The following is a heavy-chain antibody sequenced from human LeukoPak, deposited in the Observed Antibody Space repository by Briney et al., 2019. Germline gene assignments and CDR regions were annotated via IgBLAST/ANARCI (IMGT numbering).Heavy chain of an antibody. V-gene: IGHV1-18*01. CDR1: VYSGTSYG. CDR2: ISAYTGNT. CDR3: ARDRTYKLYSPTPGF. J-gene: IGHJ4*02. Sequence: ASVKVSCKASVYSGTSYGITWVRLAPGPGLERMGWISAYTGNTNYAQRLQGRVSMTTDTSTSTAYMEQRSLRSDETAVYYCARDRTYKLYSPTPGFWGQGTLVTVSS. D-gene: IGHD1-1*01.